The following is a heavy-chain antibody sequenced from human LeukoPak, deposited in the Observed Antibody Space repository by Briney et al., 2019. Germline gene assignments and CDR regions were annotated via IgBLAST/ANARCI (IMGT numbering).Heavy chain of an antibody. J-gene: IGHJ3*02. CDR1: GFTFSSYV. D-gene: IGHD3-3*01. CDR3: AKTYYDFWTGYYRGDHDAFDI. Sequence: GGSLRLSCAASGFTFSSYVMSWVRQAPGKGLEWVSTISASDGRTFYADSVMGRFTISRDNSNNTLFLQMNGLRAEDTAVYYCAKTYYDFWTGYYRGDHDAFDIWGQGTMVTVSS. CDR2: ISASDGRT. V-gene: IGHV3-23*01.